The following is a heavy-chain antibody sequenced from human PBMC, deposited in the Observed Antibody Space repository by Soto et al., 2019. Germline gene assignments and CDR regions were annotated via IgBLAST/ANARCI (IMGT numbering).Heavy chain of an antibody. CDR1: GGSITNSYYY. V-gene: IGHV4-31*11. D-gene: IGHD2-15*01. J-gene: IGHJ4*02. CDR2: IFHSGRT. Sequence: SETLSLTCAVSGGSITNSYYYWSWVRQNPGKGLEWIGHIFHSGRTYYNPSLTGRISILVDTSMNQFSLNLNSVTAADTAVYYCARWVEVSLDYFDSWGQGIPVTVSS. CDR3: ARWVEVSLDYFDS.